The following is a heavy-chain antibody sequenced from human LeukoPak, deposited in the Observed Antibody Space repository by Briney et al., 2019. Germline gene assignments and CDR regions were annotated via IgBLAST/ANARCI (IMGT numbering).Heavy chain of an antibody. J-gene: IGHJ3*02. CDR3: ARDLWFGAQGLDAFDI. Sequence: PSQTLSLTCTVSGGSISSGGYYWNWIRQHPGKGLEWIGYIYYSGSTYYNPSLKSRVTISVDTSKNQFSLKLSSVTAADTAVYYCARDLWFGAQGLDAFDIWGQGTMVTVSS. D-gene: IGHD3-10*01. CDR2: IYYSGST. CDR1: GGSISSGGYY. V-gene: IGHV4-31*03.